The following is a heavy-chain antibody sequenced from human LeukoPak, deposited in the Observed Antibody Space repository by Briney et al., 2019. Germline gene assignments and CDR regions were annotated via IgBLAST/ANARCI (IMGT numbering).Heavy chain of an antibody. V-gene: IGHV1-69*05. Sequence: SVKVSCKASGGTFSSYAISWVRQAPGQGLEWMGGIIPTFGTANYAQKFQGRVTITTDESTSTACMELSSLRSEDTAVYYRARSGNTIDDAFDIWGQGTMVTVSS. CDR1: GGTFSSYA. CDR3: ARSGNTIDDAFDI. J-gene: IGHJ3*02. CDR2: IIPTFGTA. D-gene: IGHD3-9*01.